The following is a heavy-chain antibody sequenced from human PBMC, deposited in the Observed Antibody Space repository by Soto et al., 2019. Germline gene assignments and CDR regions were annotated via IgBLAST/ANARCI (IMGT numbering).Heavy chain of an antibody. D-gene: IGHD6-19*01. CDR3: AKERNRSSGWYTASWYCDL. V-gene: IGHV3-23*01. J-gene: IGHJ2*01. Sequence: EVQLLESGGGLVQPGGSLRLSCAASGFTFSSYAMSWVRQAPGKGLEWVSAISGSGGSTYYADSVKGRFTISRDNSKNTLYLQMNSLRAEDTAVYYCAKERNRSSGWYTASWYCDLWGRGTLVTVSS. CDR2: ISGSGGST. CDR1: GFTFSSYA.